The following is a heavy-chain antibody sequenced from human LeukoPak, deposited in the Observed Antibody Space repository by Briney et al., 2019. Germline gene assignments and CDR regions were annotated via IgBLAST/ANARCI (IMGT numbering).Heavy chain of an antibody. V-gene: IGHV4-61*02. CDR3: ARRRSGYYIDY. CDR1: GGSISSGSYY. Sequence: SETLSLTCTVSGGSISSGSYYWSWIRQPAGKGLEWIGRIYTSGTTNYNPSLKSRVTISVDTSKNQFSLKLSSVTAADTAVYYCARRRSGYYIDYWGQGTLVTVSS. CDR2: IYTSGTT. J-gene: IGHJ4*02. D-gene: IGHD3-3*01.